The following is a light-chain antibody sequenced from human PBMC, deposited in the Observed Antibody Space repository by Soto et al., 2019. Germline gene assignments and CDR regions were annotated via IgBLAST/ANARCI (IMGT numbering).Light chain of an antibody. J-gene: IGLJ2*01. CDR2: DVS. V-gene: IGLV2-14*01. Sequence: QSVLTQPASVSGSPGQSITISCTGTSSDVGGYNYVSWYQQHPGKAPKLMIYDVSNRPSGFSNRFSGSKSGNTASLTISGLQAEDEADYYCSSYTSSNVVFGGGTKVTVL. CDR1: SSDVGGYNY. CDR3: SSYTSSNVV.